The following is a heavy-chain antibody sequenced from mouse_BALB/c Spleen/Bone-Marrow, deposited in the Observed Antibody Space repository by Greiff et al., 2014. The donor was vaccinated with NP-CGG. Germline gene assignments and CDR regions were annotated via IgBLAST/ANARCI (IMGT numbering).Heavy chain of an antibody. CDR1: GFTFSSYT. CDR3: ARHGGSRGYYFDY. J-gene: IGHJ2*01. V-gene: IGHV5-12-2*01. CDR2: ISNGGGST. D-gene: IGHD1-1*01. Sequence: EVKLMESGGGLVQPGGSLKLSCAASGFTFSSYTMSWVRQTPGKRLEWVAYISNGGGSTYYPDTVKGRFTIPRDNAKNTLYLQMSSLKSEDTAMYYCARHGGSRGYYFDYWGQGTTLTVSS.